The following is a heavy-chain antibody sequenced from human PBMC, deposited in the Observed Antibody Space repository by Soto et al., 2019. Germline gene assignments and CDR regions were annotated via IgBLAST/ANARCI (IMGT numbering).Heavy chain of an antibody. J-gene: IGHJ3*02. D-gene: IGHD3-10*01. Sequence: PSEPLSLTCTVSGGAISSGGSYWSWIRQHPGKGLGWMGYIYYSGSTTYNPSLKSRVTISVDTSKNQYSLKLSSVNAADTAVYYCARGRVDYYGSGSYPRDAFDTWGQGTMVTVSS. V-gene: IGHV4-31*03. CDR1: GGAISSGGSY. CDR3: ARGRVDYYGSGSYPRDAFDT. CDR2: IYYSGST.